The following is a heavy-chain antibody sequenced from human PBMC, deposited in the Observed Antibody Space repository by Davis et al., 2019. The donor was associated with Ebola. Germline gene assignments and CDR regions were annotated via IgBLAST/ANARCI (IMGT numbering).Heavy chain of an antibody. CDR1: GYIFTKYG. CDR2: ISTYKGNT. CDR3: ARPGHSSGWYWGD. J-gene: IGHJ4*02. Sequence: AASVKVSCKASGYIFTKYGISWMRQAPGQGLEWMGWISTYKGNTNSPQKSQGRVTMTTDTSTSTAYMELRSLTSDDTAVYYCARPGHSSGWYWGDWGQGTLVTVSS. V-gene: IGHV1-18*01. D-gene: IGHD6-13*01.